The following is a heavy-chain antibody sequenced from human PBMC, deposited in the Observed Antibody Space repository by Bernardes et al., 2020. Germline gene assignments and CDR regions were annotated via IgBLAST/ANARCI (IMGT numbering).Heavy chain of an antibody. CDR3: ASKGDYGEAAFNY. CDR1: GGTFSSYA. Sequence: SVKVSCKASGGTFSSYAISWVRQAPGQGLEWMGGIIPIFGTANYAQKFQGRVTITADESKSTAYMELSSLRSEDTAGYYCASKGDYGEAAFNYWGQGTLVTVSS. J-gene: IGHJ4*02. V-gene: IGHV1-69*13. D-gene: IGHD4-17*01. CDR2: IIPIFGTA.